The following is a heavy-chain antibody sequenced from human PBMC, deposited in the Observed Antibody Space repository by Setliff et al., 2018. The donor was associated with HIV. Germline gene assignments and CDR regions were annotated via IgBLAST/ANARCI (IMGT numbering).Heavy chain of an antibody. D-gene: IGHD5-18*01. J-gene: IGHJ4*02. V-gene: IGHV4-59*08. CDR2: IYKSGST. Sequence: PSETLSLTCSVSGGSISTYHWSWTRQPPGKGPEWIGYIYKSGSTNYSPSLKSRVTISPGTSKNQFSLKLTSVTAADTAVYYCARLSDTAMASFDSWGQGILVTVSS. CDR1: GGSISTYH. CDR3: ARLSDTAMASFDS.